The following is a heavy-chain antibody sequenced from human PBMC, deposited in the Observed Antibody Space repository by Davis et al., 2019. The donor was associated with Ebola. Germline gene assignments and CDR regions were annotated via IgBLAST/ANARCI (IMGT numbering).Heavy chain of an antibody. CDR2: IWYDGSNK. D-gene: IGHD3-3*01. V-gene: IGHV3-33*01. CDR1: GFTFSSYG. Sequence: PGGSLRLSCAASGFTFSSYGMHWVRQAPGKGLEWVAVIWYDGSNKYYADSVKGRFTISRDNSKNTLYLQMNSLRAEDTAVYYCARDHYDFWSGYSLDYWGQGTLVTVSS. J-gene: IGHJ4*02. CDR3: ARDHYDFWSGYSLDY.